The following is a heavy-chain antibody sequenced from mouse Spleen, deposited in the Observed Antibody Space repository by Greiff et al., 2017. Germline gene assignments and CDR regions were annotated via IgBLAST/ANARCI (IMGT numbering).Heavy chain of an antibody. Sequence: EVQLQQSGPELVKPGASVKISCKASGYTFTDYYMNWVKQSHGKSLEWIGDINPNNGGTSYNQKFKGKATLTVDKSSSTAYMELRSLTSEDSAVYYCAREGPSLRYAMDYWGQGTSVTVSS. D-gene: IGHD6-5*01. CDR1: GYTFTDYY. J-gene: IGHJ4*01. CDR2: INPNNGGT. CDR3: AREGPSLRYAMDY. V-gene: IGHV1-26*01.